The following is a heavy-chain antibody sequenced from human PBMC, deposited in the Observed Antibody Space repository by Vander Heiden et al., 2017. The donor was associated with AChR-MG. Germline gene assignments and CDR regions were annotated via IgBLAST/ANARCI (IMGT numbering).Heavy chain of an antibody. J-gene: IGHJ6*02. CDR1: GGSISSYY. D-gene: IGHD2-2*01. CDR2: IYYSGST. CDR3: ARTYQLPLYYYYYGMDV. V-gene: IGHV4-59*01. Sequence: QVQLQESGPGLVKPSETLSLTSTVSGGSISSYYWSWIRQPPGKGLEWIGYIYYSGSTNYNPSLKSRVTISVDTSKNQFSLKLSSVTAAHTAVYYCARTYQLPLYYYYYGMDVWGHGTTVTVSS.